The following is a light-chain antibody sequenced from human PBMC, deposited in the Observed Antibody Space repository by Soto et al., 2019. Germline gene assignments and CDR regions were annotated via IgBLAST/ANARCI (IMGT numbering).Light chain of an antibody. CDR3: QSYDSSLSGVV. V-gene: IGLV1-40*01. J-gene: IGLJ2*01. Sequence: QSVLTQPPSVSGAPGQRVTISCTGSSSNTGAGYDVHWYQQLPGTAPKLLIYGNSNRPSGVPDRFSGSKACTSASLAITGLPADEEADYYCQSYDSSLSGVVFGGGTKVTFL. CDR1: SSNTGAGYD. CDR2: GNS.